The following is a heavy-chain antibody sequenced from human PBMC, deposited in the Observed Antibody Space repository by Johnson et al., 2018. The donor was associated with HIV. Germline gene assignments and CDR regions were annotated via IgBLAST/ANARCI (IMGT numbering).Heavy chain of an antibody. D-gene: IGHD5-18*01. Sequence: EVQLVESGGGLVQPGGSLKLSCAASRFTFSSYAMHWVRQAPGKGLEYVSAISTNGGSTYYANSVKGSFTISRDNFKKTLYLQMNSLRVEDTAVYYCARDHGQLWLLPAFDIWGKGTMVTVSS. CDR1: RFTFSSYA. J-gene: IGHJ3*02. V-gene: IGHV3-64*01. CDR3: ARDHGQLWLLPAFDI. CDR2: ISTNGGST.